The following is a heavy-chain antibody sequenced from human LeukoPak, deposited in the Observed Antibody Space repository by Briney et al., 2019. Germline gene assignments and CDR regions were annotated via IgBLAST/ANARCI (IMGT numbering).Heavy chain of an antibody. CDR2: INPNSGGT. Sequence: ASVKVSCKASGYTFTGYYMHWVRQAPGQGLEWMGWINPNSGGTNYAQKLQGRVTMTTDTSTSTAYMELRSLRSDDTAVYYCARDGNHMGIDQVIVVVPAAVNFDYWGQGTLVTVSS. J-gene: IGHJ4*02. CDR1: GYTFTGYY. CDR3: ARDGNHMGIDQVIVVVPAAVNFDY. D-gene: IGHD2-2*01. V-gene: IGHV1-2*02.